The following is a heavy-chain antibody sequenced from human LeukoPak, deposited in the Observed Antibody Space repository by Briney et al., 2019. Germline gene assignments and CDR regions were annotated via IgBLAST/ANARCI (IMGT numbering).Heavy chain of an antibody. J-gene: IGHJ4*02. CDR1: GFTVSSNY. V-gene: IGHV3-53*01. Sequence: GGSLRLSCAASGFTVSSNYMNWLHQAPGKGLEWVSVIYGGGNIYYADSVKGRFTISRDNSKNTLYLQMNSLRAEDTAVYYCARGAGYNYPYYFDYWGQGTLVTVSS. CDR3: ARGAGYNYPYYFDY. CDR2: IYGGGNI. D-gene: IGHD5-24*01.